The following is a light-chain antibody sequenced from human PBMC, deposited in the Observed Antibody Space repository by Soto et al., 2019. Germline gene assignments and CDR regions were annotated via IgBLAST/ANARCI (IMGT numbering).Light chain of an antibody. J-gene: IGLJ1*01. CDR3: QSYDSSLSGHV. CDR1: SSNIGAGYD. Sequence: QSALTQPRSVSGAPGQRVTISCTGSSSNIGAGYDVHWYQQLPGTAPKLLIYGNSNRPSGVPDRFSGSKSGTSASLAITGLQAEDEADYYCQSYDSSLSGHVFGTGTKVTVL. CDR2: GNS. V-gene: IGLV1-40*01.